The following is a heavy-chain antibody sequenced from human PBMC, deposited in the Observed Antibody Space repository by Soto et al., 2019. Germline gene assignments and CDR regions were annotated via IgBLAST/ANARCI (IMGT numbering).Heavy chain of an antibody. D-gene: IGHD3-10*01. Sequence: QVQLVQSGAEVKKPGSSVKVSCKASGGTFSSYAISWVRQAPGQGLEWMGGIIPIFGTANYAQKFQGRVTIXXDXSXXTAYMELSSLRSEDTAVYYCARACERFGELSAFDYWGQGTLVTVSS. CDR2: IIPIFGTA. CDR1: GGTFSSYA. J-gene: IGHJ4*02. V-gene: IGHV1-69*12. CDR3: ARACERFGELSAFDY.